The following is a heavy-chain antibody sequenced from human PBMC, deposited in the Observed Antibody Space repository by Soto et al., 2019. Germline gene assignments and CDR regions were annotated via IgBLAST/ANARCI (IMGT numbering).Heavy chain of an antibody. Sequence: GGSLRLSCAASGFTFSSYAMSWVRQAPGKGLEWVSAISGSGGSTYYADSVKGRFTISRDNSKNTLYLQMNSLRAEDTAVYYCAKVEGYNWNYVRLGESNWFDPWGQGTLVTVSS. D-gene: IGHD1-7*01. CDR1: GFTFSSYA. CDR2: ISGSGGST. V-gene: IGHV3-23*01. CDR3: AKVEGYNWNYVRLGESNWFDP. J-gene: IGHJ5*02.